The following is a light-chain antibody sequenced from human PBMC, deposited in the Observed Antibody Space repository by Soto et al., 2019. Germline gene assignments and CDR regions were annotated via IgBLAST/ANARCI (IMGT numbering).Light chain of an antibody. J-gene: IGKJ5*01. Sequence: ATQLTQSPSSLSASVGDRAALTCRASQGISSALAWYQQKPGKPPKLLIYYASTLESGVPSRFSGSGSGTDFTLTISSLQPEDFATYYCQQFDSSPLTFGQGTRLEIK. CDR2: YAS. CDR1: QGISSA. V-gene: IGKV1-13*02. CDR3: QQFDSSPLT.